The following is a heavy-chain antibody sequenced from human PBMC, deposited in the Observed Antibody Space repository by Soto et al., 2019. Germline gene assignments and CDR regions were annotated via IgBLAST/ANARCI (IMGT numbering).Heavy chain of an antibody. D-gene: IGHD6-19*01. CDR2: ISGSGGST. CDR3: ARGWGSGGPNWVGS. V-gene: IGHV3-23*01. Sequence: EVQLLESGGGLVQPGGSLRLSCAASGFTFTNYVMNWVRQAPGKGLEWVSGISGSGGSTYYADSVKGHITISRDNSKSTLYLQMNNVRAEDTAIYGCARGWGSGGPNWVGSWGQGTLVTVSS. CDR1: GFTFTNYV. J-gene: IGHJ5*01.